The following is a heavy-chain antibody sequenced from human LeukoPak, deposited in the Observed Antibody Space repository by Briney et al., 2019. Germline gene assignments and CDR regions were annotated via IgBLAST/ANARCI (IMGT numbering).Heavy chain of an antibody. CDR2: ISGSGGST. J-gene: IGHJ6*02. Sequence: SWIRQAPGKGREGDSAISGSGGSTYYADSVKGRFTISRDNAKNSRYLQMNSLRAEDTALYYCGKDVLAGGLDVWGQGTTVTVSS. V-gene: IGHV3-23*01. CDR3: GKDVLAGGLDV.